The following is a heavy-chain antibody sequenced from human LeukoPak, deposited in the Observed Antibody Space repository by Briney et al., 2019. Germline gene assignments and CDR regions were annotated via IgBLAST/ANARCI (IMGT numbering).Heavy chain of an antibody. CDR3: ARGREYYFDSSVYYDY. V-gene: IGHV3-21*01. CDR1: EFTFSSYT. CDR2: IGGVSTST. Sequence: GGSLRLSCVASEFTFSSYTMNWVRQAPGKGLEWVSSIGGVSTSTYYADSVKGRFTISRDNAKDSLYLQLNSPRAEDTAMYFCARGREYYFDSSVYYDYWGQGTMVTVSS. D-gene: IGHD3-22*01. J-gene: IGHJ4*02.